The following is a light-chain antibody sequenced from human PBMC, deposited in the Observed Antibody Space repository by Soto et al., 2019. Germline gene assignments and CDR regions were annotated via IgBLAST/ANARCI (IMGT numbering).Light chain of an antibody. V-gene: IGLV2-14*01. CDR3: SSYTSSSTSL. J-gene: IGLJ1*01. CDR1: SSDVGGYNY. CDR2: DVS. Sequence: QSALTQPASVPGSPGQSITISCTGTSSDVGGYNYVSWYQQHPGKAPKLMIYDVSNRPSGVSNRFSGSKSGNTASLTISGLQAEDEADYYCSSYTSSSTSLFGTGTRSPS.